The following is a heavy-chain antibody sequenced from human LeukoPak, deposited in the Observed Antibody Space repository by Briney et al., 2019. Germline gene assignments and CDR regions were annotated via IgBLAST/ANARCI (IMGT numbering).Heavy chain of an antibody. CDR2: IYAGDST. CDR3: ARSYTHYDFWSGYTYQNYFDP. D-gene: IGHD3-3*01. V-gene: IGHV3-53*01. CDR1: GFTFSSHW. Sequence: GGSLRLSCAGSGFTFSSHWIGWVRQAPGKGLEWVSVIYAGDSTYYADSVKGRFIISRDNSKNTVYLQMDSLRAEDTAVYYCARSYTHYDFWSGYTYQNYFDPWGQGTLVTVSS. J-gene: IGHJ5*02.